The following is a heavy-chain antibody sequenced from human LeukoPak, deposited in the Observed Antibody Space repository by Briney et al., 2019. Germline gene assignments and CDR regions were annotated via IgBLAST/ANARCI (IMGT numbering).Heavy chain of an antibody. CDR1: GGSISSSNW. CDR2: IYHSGST. J-gene: IGHJ3*02. CDR3: AKSNGYGLVDI. V-gene: IGHV4-4*02. D-gene: IGHD3-10*01. Sequence: PSGTLSLTCAVSGGSISSSNWWSWVRQPPGKGLEWIGEIYHSGSTNYNPSLKSRVTISLDTSRNQFSLKLNSVTAADTAVYYCAKSNGYGLVDIWGQGTVVTVS.